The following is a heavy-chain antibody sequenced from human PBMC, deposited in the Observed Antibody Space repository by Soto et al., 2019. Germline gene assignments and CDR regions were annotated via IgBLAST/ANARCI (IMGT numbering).Heavy chain of an antibody. CDR1: GGSFSDYY. CDR2: IYYSGST. D-gene: IGHD3-10*01. V-gene: IGHV4-30-4*01. CDR3: ARWFGDPYYYGMDV. J-gene: IGHJ6*02. Sequence: PSETLSLTCAVYGGSFSDYYWSWIRQPPGKGLEWIGYIYYSGSTYYNPSLKSRVTISVDTSKNQFSLKLSSVTAADTAVYYCARWFGDPYYYGMDVWGQGTTVTVSS.